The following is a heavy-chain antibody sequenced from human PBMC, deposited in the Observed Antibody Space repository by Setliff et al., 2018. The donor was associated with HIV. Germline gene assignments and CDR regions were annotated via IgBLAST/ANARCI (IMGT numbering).Heavy chain of an antibody. CDR2: IDPSGSRI. V-gene: IGHV3-23*01. D-gene: IGHD2-2*03. CDR1: EFTLSGYS. Sequence: RLSCAASEFTLSGYSMSWVRQVPGKGLEWVSAIDPSGSRIFYSDSGKGRFTISRDNSKNTLYLQMNSLTAEDTAVYYCAKVDNGHCTSASCRDFDYWGQGTLVTVSS. CDR3: AKVDNGHCTSASCRDFDY. J-gene: IGHJ4*02.